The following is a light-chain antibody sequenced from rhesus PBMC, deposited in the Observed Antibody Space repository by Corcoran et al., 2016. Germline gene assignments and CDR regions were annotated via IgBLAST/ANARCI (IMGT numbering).Light chain of an antibody. Sequence: DIQMTQSPSSLSASVGDTVTITCQASQGICNNLAWYQQKPGKAPKLLIYAASTLQSGVPSRFRCSGYGKDFPLTISSLRPEDFAAYYCQDGYDFLTFGGGTKVELK. J-gene: IGKJ4*01. V-gene: IGKV1S13*01. CDR3: QDGYDFLT. CDR1: QGICNN. CDR2: AAS.